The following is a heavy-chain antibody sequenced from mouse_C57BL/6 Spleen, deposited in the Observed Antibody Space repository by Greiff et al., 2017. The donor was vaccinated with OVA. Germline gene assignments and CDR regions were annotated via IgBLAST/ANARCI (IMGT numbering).Heavy chain of an antibody. J-gene: IGHJ1*03. CDR2: ISSGSSTI. D-gene: IGHD6-5*01. Sequence: EVMLVESGGGLVKPGGSLKLSCAASGFTFSDYGMHWVRQAPEKGLEWVAYISSGSSTIYYADTVKGRFTISRDNAKNTLFLQMTSLRSEDTAMYYCARAYQWYFDVWGTGTTVTVSS. CDR1: GFTFSDYG. V-gene: IGHV5-17*01. CDR3: ARAYQWYFDV.